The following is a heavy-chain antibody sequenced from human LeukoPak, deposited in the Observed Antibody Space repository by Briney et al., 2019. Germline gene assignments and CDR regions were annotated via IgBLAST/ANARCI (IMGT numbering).Heavy chain of an antibody. D-gene: IGHD4-17*01. J-gene: IGHJ4*02. CDR2: INHSGST. CDR1: GFTFGDYP. V-gene: IGHV4-34*01. CDR3: ARFPDYGDYVSYFDY. Sequence: GSLRLSCTASGFTFGDYPMSWFRQAPGKGLEWIGEINHSGSTNYNPSLKSRVTISVDTSKNQFSLKLSSVTAADTAVYYCARFPDYGDYVSYFDYWGQGTLVTVSS.